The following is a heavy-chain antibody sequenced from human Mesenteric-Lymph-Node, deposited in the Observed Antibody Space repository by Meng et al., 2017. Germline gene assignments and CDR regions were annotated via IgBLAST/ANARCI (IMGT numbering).Heavy chain of an antibody. V-gene: IGHV4-34*01. D-gene: IGHD2-15*01. CDR1: GGSFSGFY. CDR3: ARGEVDARLRH. CDR2: INHGGTT. Sequence: QVQLQSLGAGPLNPSETLSLTCAVYGGSFSGFYGTWIRQPPGKGLGWIGKINHGGTTTYNPSLKSRVSISVDTSKSQFSLKLDSVTAADTAVYYCARGEVDARLRHWGQGTLVTVSS. J-gene: IGHJ4*02.